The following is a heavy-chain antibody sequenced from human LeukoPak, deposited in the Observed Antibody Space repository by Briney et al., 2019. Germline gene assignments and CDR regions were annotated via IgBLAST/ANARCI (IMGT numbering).Heavy chain of an antibody. CDR3: ARGNFYSGSGSSPLDY. D-gene: IGHD3-10*01. Sequence: GGSLRLSCAASGFTFSSYGMSWVRQAPGKGLEWVSAISGGAASTNYADTVKGRFTISRDNAKNTLFLQMNSLGAEDSAVYYCARGNFYSGSGSSPLDYWGQGTLVTVSS. CDR2: ISGGAAST. CDR1: GFTFSSYG. J-gene: IGHJ4*02. V-gene: IGHV3-23*01.